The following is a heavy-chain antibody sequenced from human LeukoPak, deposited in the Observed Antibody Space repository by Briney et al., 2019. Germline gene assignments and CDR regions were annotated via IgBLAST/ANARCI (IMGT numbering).Heavy chain of an antibody. D-gene: IGHD3-22*01. J-gene: IGHJ3*02. CDR1: GGSISSGSYY. CDR3: ARMERLYQDSREDAFDI. V-gene: IGHV4-61*02. Sequence: SETLSLTCTVSGGSISSGSYYWTWIRQSAGKGLEWVGRIYTSGSTNYNPSLKSRVTISVDTSKNQFSLKLSSVTAADTAVYYCARMERLYQDSREDAFDIWGQGTMVTVSS. CDR2: IYTSGST.